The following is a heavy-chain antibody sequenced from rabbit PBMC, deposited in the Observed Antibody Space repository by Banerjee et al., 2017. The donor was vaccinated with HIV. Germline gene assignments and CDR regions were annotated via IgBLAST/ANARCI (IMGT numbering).Heavy chain of an antibody. CDR3: TRYQAYSSGYWDL. D-gene: IGHD1-1*01. CDR1: GIDFSSYYY. Sequence: QQQLEESGGGLVKPGGTLTLTCKASGIDFSSYYYMCWVRQAPGKGLELIACIYAGSSGSRDYASWAKGRFTISKTSSTTVTLQMSSLTAADTATYFCTRYQAYSSGYWDLWGPGTLVTVS. V-gene: IGHV1S45*01. CDR2: IYAGSSGSR. J-gene: IGHJ4*01.